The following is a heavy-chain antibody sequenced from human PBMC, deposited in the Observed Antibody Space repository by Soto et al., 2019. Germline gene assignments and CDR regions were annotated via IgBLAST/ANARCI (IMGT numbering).Heavy chain of an antibody. CDR1: GGSISSFY. CDR2: IYSGGRN. CDR3: ARGSSRWDY. D-gene: IGHD6-13*01. Sequence: ETLSLPCTLSGGSISSFYWSWIRQPAGKGLEWIGRIYSGGRNNYNPSLKSRVTISVDTSKNQFSLRLSSVTAADTAMYYCARGSSRWDYWGQGTLVTVSS. J-gene: IGHJ4*02. V-gene: IGHV4-4*07.